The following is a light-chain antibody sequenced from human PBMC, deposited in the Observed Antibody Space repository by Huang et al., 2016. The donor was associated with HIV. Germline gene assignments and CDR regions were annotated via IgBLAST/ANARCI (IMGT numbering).Light chain of an antibody. CDR1: QTITTY. CDR3: QQSYSSLLS. V-gene: IGKV1-39*01. J-gene: IGKJ4*01. Sequence: DIQMTQSPSSLSASVGDRVIMTCRASQTITTYLNWYQQRPGKAPKLLSYAASSLQSGVPSSFSGSGSGTDFTLTISSLQPEDFATYYCQQSYSSLLSFGGGTKVAIK. CDR2: AAS.